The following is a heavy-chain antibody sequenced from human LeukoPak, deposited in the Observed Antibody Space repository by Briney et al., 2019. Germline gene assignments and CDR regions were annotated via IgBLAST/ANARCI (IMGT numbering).Heavy chain of an antibody. CDR3: AKDPTRLRRSRGPNWFDP. CDR1: GFTFSSYG. Sequence: GGSLRLSCAASGFTFSSYGMHWVRQAPGKGLEWVAVISYDGSNKYYADSVKGRFTISRDNSKNTLYLQMNSLRAEDTAVYYCAKDPTRLRRSRGPNWFDPWGQGTPVTVSS. V-gene: IGHV3-30*18. CDR2: ISYDGSNK. D-gene: IGHD4-17*01. J-gene: IGHJ5*02.